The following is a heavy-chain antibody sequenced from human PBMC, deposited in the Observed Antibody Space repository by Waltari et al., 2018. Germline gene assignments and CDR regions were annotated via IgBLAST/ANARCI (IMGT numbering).Heavy chain of an antibody. Sequence: QVQLVQSGAEVKKPGSSVKVSCKASGGTFSSYTISWVRQAPGQGLEWMGRIIPILGIANYAQKFQGRGTITADKSTSTAYMELSSLRSEDTAVYYCARGGSGWSGPHDYWGQGTLVTVSS. J-gene: IGHJ4*02. D-gene: IGHD6-19*01. V-gene: IGHV1-69*02. CDR1: GGTFSSYT. CDR2: IIPILGIA. CDR3: ARGGSGWSGPHDY.